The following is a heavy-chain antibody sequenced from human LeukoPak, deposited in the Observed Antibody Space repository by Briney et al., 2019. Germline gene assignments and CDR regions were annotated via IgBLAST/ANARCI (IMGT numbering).Heavy chain of an antibody. CDR1: GYTFTSYV. V-gene: IGHV1-3*01. D-gene: IGHD1-26*01. CDR2: INAGNGNT. CDR3: ARGGSYYPYDYYFDY. Sequence: GASVKVSCKASGYTFTSYVMHWVRQAPGQRLEWMGWINAGNGNTKHSQKFQGRVTITRDTSASTAYMELSSLRSEDTAVYYCARGGSYYPYDYYFDYWGQGTLVTVSS. J-gene: IGHJ4*02.